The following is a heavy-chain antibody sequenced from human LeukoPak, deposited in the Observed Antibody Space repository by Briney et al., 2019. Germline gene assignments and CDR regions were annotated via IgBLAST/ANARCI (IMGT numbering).Heavy chain of an antibody. CDR2: ISAYNGNT. CDR1: GYTFTSYG. CDR3: ASLNYGDYYFDY. V-gene: IGHV1-18*01. J-gene: IGHJ4*02. D-gene: IGHD4-17*01. Sequence: SVKVSCKASGYTFTSYGISWVRQAPGQGLEWMGWISAYNGNTNYAQKLQGRVTMTTDTSTSTAYMELRGLRSDDTAVYYCASLNYGDYYFDYWGQGTLVTVSS.